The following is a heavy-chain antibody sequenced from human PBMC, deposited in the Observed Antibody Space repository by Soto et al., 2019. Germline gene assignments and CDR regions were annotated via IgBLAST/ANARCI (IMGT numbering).Heavy chain of an antibody. J-gene: IGHJ3*02. D-gene: IGHD3-10*01. CDR3: ARDRYGSGDDFDI. CDR2: ISSSSSYI. V-gene: IGHV3-21*01. CDR1: GFTFSSYS. Sequence: EVQLVESGGGLVKPGGSLRLSCAASGFTFSSYSMNWVRQAPGKGLEWVSSISSSSSYIYYADSVKGRFTISRDNPKNSLYLQMNSLRAEDTAVYYCARDRYGSGDDFDICGQGTMVTVSS.